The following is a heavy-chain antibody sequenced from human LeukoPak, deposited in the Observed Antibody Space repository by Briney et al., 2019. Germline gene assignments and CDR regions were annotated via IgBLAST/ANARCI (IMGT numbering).Heavy chain of an antibody. J-gene: IGHJ4*02. CDR3: ARDATDITIFGVVIIGDFDY. Sequence: GGSLRLSCAASGFTFSSYSMNWVRQAPGKGLEWVSYISSSSSTIYYADSVKGRFTISRDNAKNSLYLQMNSLRAEDTAVYYCARDATDITIFGVVIIGDFDYWGQGTLVAVSS. CDR2: ISSSSSTI. CDR1: GFTFSSYS. D-gene: IGHD3-3*01. V-gene: IGHV3-48*01.